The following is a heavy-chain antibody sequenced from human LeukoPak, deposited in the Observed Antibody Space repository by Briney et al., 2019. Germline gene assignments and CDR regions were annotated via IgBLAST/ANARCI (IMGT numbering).Heavy chain of an antibody. CDR3: ARDRSGDFEDY. Sequence: NPSQTLSLTCNVSGGSINTANYYWTWIRQPPGRGLEWIGYISYSGTPYYNPSLNSRVTISLDTSKNQFSLRLNSVTAADMAMYYCARDRSGDFEDYWGQGTLVTVSS. J-gene: IGHJ4*02. D-gene: IGHD4-17*01. V-gene: IGHV4-30-4*08. CDR1: GGSINTANYY. CDR2: ISYSGTP.